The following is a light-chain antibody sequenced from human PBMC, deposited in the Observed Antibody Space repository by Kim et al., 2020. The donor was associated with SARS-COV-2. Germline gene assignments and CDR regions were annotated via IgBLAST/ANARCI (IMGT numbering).Light chain of an antibody. J-gene: IGLJ3*02. CDR1: SSDVGGYNY. Sequence: GQSVTISCTGTSSDVGGYNYVSWYQQHPGKAPKLMIYDVSTRPSGVPDRFSGSKSGNPASLTISGLQAEDEADYYCCSYAGSYTRVFGGGTQLTVL. CDR2: DVS. V-gene: IGLV2-11*01. CDR3: CSYAGSYTRV.